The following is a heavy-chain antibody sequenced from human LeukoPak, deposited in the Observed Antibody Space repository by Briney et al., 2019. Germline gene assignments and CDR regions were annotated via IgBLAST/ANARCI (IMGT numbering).Heavy chain of an antibody. J-gene: IGHJ6*03. V-gene: IGHV1-69*05. D-gene: IGHD6-6*01. Sequence: GASVKVSCKASGGTFSGYAISWVRQAPGQGLEWMGRIIPIFGTANYAQKFQGRVTITTDESTSTAYMELSSLRSEDTAVYYCATALDSSSSPFGLHDYYMDVWGKGTTVTVSS. CDR1: GGTFSGYA. CDR2: IIPIFGTA. CDR3: ATALDSSSSPFGLHDYYMDV.